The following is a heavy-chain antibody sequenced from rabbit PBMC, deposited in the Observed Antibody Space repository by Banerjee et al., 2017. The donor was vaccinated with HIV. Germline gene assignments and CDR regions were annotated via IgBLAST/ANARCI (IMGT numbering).Heavy chain of an antibody. CDR2: IDAGSSGYT. J-gene: IGHJ4*01. CDR1: RFTLSSYW. CDR3: ARDNRL. V-gene: IGHV1S40*01. Sequence: QSLEESGGDLVKPGASLTLTCTASRFTLSSYWMCWVRQAPGKGLEWIACIDAGSSGYTWYANWAKGRFTISKTSSTTVTLQMTSMTGADTDTYFCARDNRLWGQGTLVTVS.